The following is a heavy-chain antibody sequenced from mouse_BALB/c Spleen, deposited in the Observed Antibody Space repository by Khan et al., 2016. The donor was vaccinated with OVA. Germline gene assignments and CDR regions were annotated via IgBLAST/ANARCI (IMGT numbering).Heavy chain of an antibody. CDR2: IWSGGTT. D-gene: IGHD2-4*01. Sequence: QVQLKESGPGLVQPSQSLSITCTVSGFSLTTYGVHWVRQSPGKGLEWLGVIWSGGTTDYSAAFISRLSITKDNSKSQVFFKMNSLQANDTAIYYCARNYDYDEGLAYWGLGTLVTVSA. CDR3: ARNYDYDEGLAY. V-gene: IGHV2-2*02. J-gene: IGHJ3*01. CDR1: GFSLTTYG.